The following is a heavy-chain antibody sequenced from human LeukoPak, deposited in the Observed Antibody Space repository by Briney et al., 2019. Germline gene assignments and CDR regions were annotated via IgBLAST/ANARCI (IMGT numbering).Heavy chain of an antibody. CDR2: INTNTGNP. V-gene: IGHV7-4-1*02. J-gene: IGHJ4*02. Sequence: ASVKVSCKASGYTFTSYAMNWVRQAPGQGLEWMGWINTNTGNPTYAQGFTGRFVSSLDTSVSTAYLQISSLKAEDTAVYYCARGTRVRDGYPNRFDYWGQGTLVTVSS. CDR1: GYTFTSYA. CDR3: ARGTRVRDGYPNRFDY. D-gene: IGHD5-24*01.